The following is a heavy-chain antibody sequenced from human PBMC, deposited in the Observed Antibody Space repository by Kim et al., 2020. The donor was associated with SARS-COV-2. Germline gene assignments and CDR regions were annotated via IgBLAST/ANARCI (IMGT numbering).Heavy chain of an antibody. Sequence: TYNPSLKSRVTISVDTSKNQFSLKLSSVTAADTAVYYCARSSWNHDAFDIWGQGTMVTVSS. J-gene: IGHJ3*02. D-gene: IGHD1-1*01. V-gene: IGHV4-59*01. CDR3: ARSSWNHDAFDI.